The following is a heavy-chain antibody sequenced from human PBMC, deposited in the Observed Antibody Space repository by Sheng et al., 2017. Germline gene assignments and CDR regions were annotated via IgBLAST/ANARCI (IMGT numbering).Heavy chain of an antibody. Sequence: QVQLVQSGAEVKKPGASVKVSCKVSGYTLTELSMHWVRQAPGKGLEWMGGFDPEDGETIYAQKFQGRVTMTEDTSTDTAYMELSSLRSEDTAVYYCATGSIAAPGDYYYYYMDVWGKGTTVTVSS. CDR2: FDPEDGET. D-gene: IGHD6-6*01. J-gene: IGHJ6*03. V-gene: IGHV1-24*01. CDR1: GYTLTELS. CDR3: ATGSIAAPGDYYYYYMDV.